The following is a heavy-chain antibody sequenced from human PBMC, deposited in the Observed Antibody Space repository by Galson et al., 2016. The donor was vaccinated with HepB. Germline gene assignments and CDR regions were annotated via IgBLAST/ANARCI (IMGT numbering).Heavy chain of an antibody. J-gene: IGHJ6*02. CDR3: ARDLLSSISAHAGGV. V-gene: IGHV1-3*01. CDR2: INGGNGNT. CDR1: GYTFTSYA. D-gene: IGHD6-6*01. Sequence: SCKASGYTFTSYAMHWVRQAPGERLEWMGRINGGNGNTNYSQKFQGRITITRDTSASTAYMDLNSLRSEDTAVYYCARDLLSSISAHAGGVWGQGTTVTVSS.